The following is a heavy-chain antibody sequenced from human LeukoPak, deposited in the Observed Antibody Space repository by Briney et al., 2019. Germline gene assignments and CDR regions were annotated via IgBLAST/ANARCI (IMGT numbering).Heavy chain of an antibody. CDR3: AKDRVDDFWSGYYLNWFDP. V-gene: IGHV3-23*01. J-gene: IGHJ5*02. D-gene: IGHD3-3*01. CDR2: ISGSGGST. CDR1: GFTFSSYA. Sequence: GGSLRLSCAASGFTFSSYAMSWVRQAPGKGLEWVSAISGSGGSTYYADSVKGRFTISRDNSKNTLYLQMNSLRAEDTAVYYCAKDRVDDFWSGYYLNWFDPWGQETLVTVSS.